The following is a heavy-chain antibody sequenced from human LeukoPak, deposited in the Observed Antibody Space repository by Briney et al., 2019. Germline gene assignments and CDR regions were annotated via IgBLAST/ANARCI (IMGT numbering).Heavy chain of an antibody. D-gene: IGHD4-23*01. CDR1: GGSISIRNYY. Sequence: SSQTLSHTCTVSGGSISIRNYYWSWIRQPAGKGQEWIGRIYTSGSTNYNPSLKSRVTISVDTSENQFSLKLSSVTAADAAVYYCVRHRNGGNFGFDYWGQGTLVTVSS. CDR3: VRHRNGGNFGFDY. J-gene: IGHJ4*02. V-gene: IGHV4-61*02. CDR2: IYTSGST.